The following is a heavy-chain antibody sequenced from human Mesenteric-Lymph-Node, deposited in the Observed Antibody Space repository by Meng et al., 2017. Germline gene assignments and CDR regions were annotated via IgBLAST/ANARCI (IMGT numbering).Heavy chain of an antibody. J-gene: IGHJ4*02. D-gene: IGHD3-10*01. CDR2: IYYSGRA. CDR3: AKLWFGERPPDY. V-gene: IGHV4-39*01. Sequence: QLQLQESGPGLVKPSVTLSLTCTASGGSIRSSTYYWGWIRQPPGKGLEWIGSIYYSGRAYYNPSLKSRVTMSVDTSKNQFSLKLSSVTAADTAVYYCAKLWFGERPPDYWGQGTLVTVSS. CDR1: GGSIRSSTYY.